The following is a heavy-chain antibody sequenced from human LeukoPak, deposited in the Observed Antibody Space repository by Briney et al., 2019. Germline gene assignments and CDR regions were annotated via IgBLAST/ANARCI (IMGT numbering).Heavy chain of an antibody. Sequence: PGGSLRLSCAASGFTFSSYEMNWVRQAPGKGLEWVSYISSSGTTIYYADSVKGRFTISRDNAKNSLYLQMNSLRAEDTAVYYCARVRYGGYVSYYYYMDVWGKGTTVTISS. CDR1: GFTFSSYE. J-gene: IGHJ6*03. CDR3: ARVRYGGYVSYYYYMDV. D-gene: IGHD5-12*01. CDR2: ISSSGTTI. V-gene: IGHV3-48*03.